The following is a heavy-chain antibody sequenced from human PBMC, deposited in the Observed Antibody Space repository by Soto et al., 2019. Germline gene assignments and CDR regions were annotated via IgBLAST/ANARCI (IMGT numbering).Heavy chain of an antibody. CDR1: AASISGDSYY. CDR2: IPFRGSP. D-gene: IGHD5-12*01. J-gene: IGHJ5*02. CDR3: VRDPYSGYDFAL. Sequence: PSETLSRTGSVSAASISGDSYYGSWVRQPPGTGLEWVEYIPFRGSPFYNPSLTTRGTISADWSKNQLSLQLPSVTAADTDVYYCVRDPYSGYDFALWGKGHLVTVCS. V-gene: IGHV4-30-4*01.